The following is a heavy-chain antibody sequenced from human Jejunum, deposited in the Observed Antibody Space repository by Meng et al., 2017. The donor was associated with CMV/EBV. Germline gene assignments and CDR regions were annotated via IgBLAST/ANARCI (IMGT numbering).Heavy chain of an antibody. CDR3: ARDGTKYSSGWYDF. Sequence: KASGYTFIDYYIHWVRQAPGQGLEWMGRINPDSDGTNYAQKFQGRVTMTRDTSISTAYMELSRLTSDDTAVYYCARDGTKYSSGWYDFWGQGTLVTVSS. CDR1: GYTFIDYY. J-gene: IGHJ4*02. V-gene: IGHV1-2*06. D-gene: IGHD6-19*01. CDR2: INPDSDGT.